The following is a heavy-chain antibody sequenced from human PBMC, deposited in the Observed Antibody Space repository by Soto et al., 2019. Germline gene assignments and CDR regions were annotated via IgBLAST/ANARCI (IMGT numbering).Heavy chain of an antibody. J-gene: IGHJ4*02. CDR3: ARRYGASFDY. CDR2: IYYSGST. V-gene: IGHV4-59*01. D-gene: IGHD4-17*01. Sequence: SETLSLTCAVSGGSISRYYWSWIRQPPGKGLEWIGYIYYSGSTNYNPSLKSRVTISVDTSKNQFSLKLSSVTAADTAVYYCARRYGASFDYWGQGTLVTVSS. CDR1: GGSISRYY.